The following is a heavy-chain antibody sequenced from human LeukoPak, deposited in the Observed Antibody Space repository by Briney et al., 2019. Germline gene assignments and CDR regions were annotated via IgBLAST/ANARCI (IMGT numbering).Heavy chain of an antibody. V-gene: IGHV1-24*01. D-gene: IGHD2-2*01. CDR2: FDPEDGET. CDR3: ARSYCSSTSCQAELFDY. J-gene: IGHJ4*02. CDR1: GYTLTELS. Sequence: ASVKVSCEVSGYTLTELSMHWVRQAPGKGLEWMGGFDPEDGETIYAQKFQGRVTMTEDTSTDTAYMELSSLRSEDTAVYYCARSYCSSTSCQAELFDYWGQGTLVTVSS.